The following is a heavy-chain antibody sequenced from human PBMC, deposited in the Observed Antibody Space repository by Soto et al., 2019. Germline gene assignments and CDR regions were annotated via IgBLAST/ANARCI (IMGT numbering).Heavy chain of an antibody. CDR2: ISSSSSYI. D-gene: IGHD3-22*01. CDR1: GFTFSSYS. V-gene: IGHV3-21*01. Sequence: GGSLRLSCAASGFTFSSYSMNWVRQAPGKGLEWVSSISSSSSYIYYADSVKGRFTISRDNAKNSLYLQMNSLRAEDTAVYYCARDHYYYDSSGLGDAFDIGGQGTMVTVSS. J-gene: IGHJ3*02. CDR3: ARDHYYYDSSGLGDAFDI.